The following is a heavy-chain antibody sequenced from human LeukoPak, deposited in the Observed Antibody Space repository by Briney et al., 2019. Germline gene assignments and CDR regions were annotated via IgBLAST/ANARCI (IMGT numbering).Heavy chain of an antibody. CDR1: GFIFNTYG. V-gene: IGHV3-30*03. Sequence: PGGSLRLSCAASGFIFNTYGMHWVRRAPGKGLEWVAAIAYDGSSKYYADSVKGRFTISRDNAKNSLYLQMNSLRAEDTALYHCARDRWGGLIVGPDHYYYYMDVWGKGTTVTVSS. CDR3: ARDRWGGLIVGPDHYYYYMDV. CDR2: IAYDGSSK. D-gene: IGHD1-26*01. J-gene: IGHJ6*03.